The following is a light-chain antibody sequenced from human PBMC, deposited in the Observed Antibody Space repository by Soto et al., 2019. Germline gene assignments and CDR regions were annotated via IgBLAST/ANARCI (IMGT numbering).Light chain of an antibody. CDR2: DDS. V-gene: IGLV3-21*02. Sequence: SCELTQSPSVSVAPRQTVSITCGVYNIVSKSVHWYQQKPGQAPVLVVYDDSDRRSGIPERFSGSNSGNTATLTITRVEAGDEADYHCLVWDSRSEHYVFGTGTKV. J-gene: IGLJ1*01. CDR3: LVWDSRSEHYV. CDR1: NIVSKS.